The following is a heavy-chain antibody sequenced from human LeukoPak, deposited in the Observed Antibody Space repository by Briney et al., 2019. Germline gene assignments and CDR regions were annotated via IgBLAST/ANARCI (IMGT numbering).Heavy chain of an antibody. Sequence: GGSLRPSCSASGFTFTRFAMSWVRQSPGQGLEWVSAIRATDGTTYYADSVRGRFTISRDNSKNTLFLQMNSLRGEDTAIYYCARGWIDSYSGIDFWGQGTLVTVSS. CDR3: ARGWIDSYSGIDF. D-gene: IGHD3-22*01. J-gene: IGHJ4*02. CDR2: IRATDGTT. V-gene: IGHV3-23*01. CDR1: GFTFTRFA.